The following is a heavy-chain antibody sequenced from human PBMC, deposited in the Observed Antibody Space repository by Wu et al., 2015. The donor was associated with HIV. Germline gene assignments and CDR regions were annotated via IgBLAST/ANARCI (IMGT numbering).Heavy chain of an antibody. Sequence: QVQLVQSGAEVKKPGASVKVSCKASGYTFTSYYMHWVRQAPGQGLEWMGIINPSGGSTSYAQKFQGRVTMTRDTSTSTVYMELSSLRSEDTAVYYCARDSVVTQPAQYYYMDVVGQRDHGHRLL. CDR3: ARDSVVTQPAQYYYMDV. V-gene: IGHV1-46*03. J-gene: IGHJ6*03. D-gene: IGHD2-21*02. CDR2: INPSGGST. CDR1: GYTFTSYY.